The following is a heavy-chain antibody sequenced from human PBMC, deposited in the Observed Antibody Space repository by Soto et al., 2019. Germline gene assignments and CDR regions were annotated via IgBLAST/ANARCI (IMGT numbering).Heavy chain of an antibody. D-gene: IGHD3-22*01. V-gene: IGHV3-48*02. J-gene: IGHJ6*02. Sequence: GGSLRLSCAASGFTFSSYSMNWVRQAPGKGLGWVSYISSSSSTIYYADSVKGRFTISRDNAKNSLYLQMNSLRDEDTAVYYCARDGMVGYYDSSGRLYYYYYGMDVWGQGTTVTVSS. CDR1: GFTFSSYS. CDR3: ARDGMVGYYDSSGRLYYYYYGMDV. CDR2: ISSSSSTI.